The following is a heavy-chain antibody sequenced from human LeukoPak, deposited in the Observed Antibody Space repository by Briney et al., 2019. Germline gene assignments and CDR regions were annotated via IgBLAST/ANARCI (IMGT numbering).Heavy chain of an antibody. CDR2: IWYDGSNK. J-gene: IGHJ6*02. V-gene: IGHV3-33*01. D-gene: IGHD3-10*01. CDR1: GFTFSSYG. CDR3: ARENYYGSGRSPAYGMDV. Sequence: GGSLRLSCAASGFTFSSYGMHWVRQAPGKGLEWVAVIWYDGSNKYYADSVKGRFTISRDNSKNTLYLQMNSLRAEDTAVYYCARENYYGSGRSPAYGMDVWGQGTTVTVSS.